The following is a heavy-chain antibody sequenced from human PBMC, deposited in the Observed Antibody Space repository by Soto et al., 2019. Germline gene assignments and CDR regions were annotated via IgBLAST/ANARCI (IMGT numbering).Heavy chain of an antibody. CDR2: ISSSGSSI. CDR3: ARAGYDFWSGYHEFYMDV. J-gene: IGHJ6*03. D-gene: IGHD3-3*01. V-gene: IGHV3-21*04. CDR1: GFTFSSYS. Sequence: PGGSLRLSCAASGFTFSSYSMNCVRQAPGKGLEWVSSISSSGSSIYYADSVKGRFTISRDNAKNSLYLQMNSLRAEDTAVYYCARAGYDFWSGYHEFYMDVWGKGTTVTVSS.